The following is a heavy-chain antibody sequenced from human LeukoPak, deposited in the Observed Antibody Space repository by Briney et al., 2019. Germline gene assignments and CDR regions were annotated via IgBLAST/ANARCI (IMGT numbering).Heavy chain of an antibody. J-gene: IGHJ4*02. CDR1: GFTFDNYA. V-gene: IGHV3-23*01. Sequence: GGSLRLSGVGSGFTFDNYAMSWVRQAPGKGLEWVSAVSASGGSTYYADSVKGRFTISKDNSRNTLSLQMNSLRDDDTAVYYCATPQGDFWGQGTLVTVSS. CDR3: ATPQGDF. CDR2: VSASGGST.